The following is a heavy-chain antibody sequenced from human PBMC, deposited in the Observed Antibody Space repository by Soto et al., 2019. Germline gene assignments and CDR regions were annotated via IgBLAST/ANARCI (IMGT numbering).Heavy chain of an antibody. CDR3: ARPGGSDPKDRLNYFDY. J-gene: IGHJ4*02. V-gene: IGHV4-39*01. Sequence: PSETLSLTCTVSGGSISSSSYYWGWIRQPPGKGLEWIGSIYYSGSTYYNPSLKSRVTISVDTSKNQFSLKLSSVTAADTAVYYCARPGGSDPKDRLNYFDYWGQGTLVTVSS. CDR2: IYYSGST. CDR1: GGSISSSSYY. D-gene: IGHD2-15*01.